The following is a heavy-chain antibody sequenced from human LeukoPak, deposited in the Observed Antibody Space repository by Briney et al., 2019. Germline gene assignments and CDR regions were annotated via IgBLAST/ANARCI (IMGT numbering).Heavy chain of an antibody. CDR3: ASVSRGWYFDL. CDR1: GGSISSGGYS. CDR2: IYHSGST. V-gene: IGHV4-30-2*01. D-gene: IGHD3-10*01. J-gene: IGHJ2*01. Sequence: SETLSLTCAVSGGSISSGGYSWSWIRQPPGKGLEWIGYIYHSGSTYYNPSLKSRVTISVDRSKNQFSLKLSSVTAADTAVYYCASVSRGWYFDLWGRGTLVTVSS.